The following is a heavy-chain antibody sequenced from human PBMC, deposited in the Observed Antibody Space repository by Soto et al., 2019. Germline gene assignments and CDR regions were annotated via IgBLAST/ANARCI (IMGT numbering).Heavy chain of an antibody. J-gene: IGHJ6*02. CDR2: ISGSGGST. CDR1: GFTFSSYA. D-gene: IGHD5-12*01. V-gene: IGHV3-23*01. Sequence: GGSLRLSCAASGFTFSSYAMSWVRQAPGKGLEWVSAISGSGGSTYYADSVKGRFTISRDNSKNTLYLQMNSLRAEDTAVYYCVRDGYNLKDYYYYYGMDVWGQGTTVTVSS. CDR3: VRDGYNLKDYYYYYGMDV.